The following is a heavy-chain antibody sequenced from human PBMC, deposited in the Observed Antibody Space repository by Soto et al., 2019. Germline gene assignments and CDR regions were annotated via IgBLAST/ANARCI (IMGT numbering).Heavy chain of an antibody. CDR1: GYTFTGYY. J-gene: IGHJ1*01. CDR3: ARDPWPFQH. CDR2: ISAYNGDT. Sequence: ASVKVSCKASGYTFTGYYMHWVRQAPGQGLEWMGWISAYNGDTNYAQKLQGRVTMTTDTSTSTAYMELRSLRSDDTAVYYCARDPWPFQHWGQGTLVTVSS. V-gene: IGHV1-18*04.